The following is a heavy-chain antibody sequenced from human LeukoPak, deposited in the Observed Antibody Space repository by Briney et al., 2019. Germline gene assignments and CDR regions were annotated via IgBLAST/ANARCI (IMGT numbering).Heavy chain of an antibody. CDR3: ARERSDYDAFDI. J-gene: IGHJ3*02. CDR2: IKQDGSEK. CDR1: GFTFSSYW. V-gene: IGHV3-7*01. Sequence: EGSLRLSCAASGFTFSSYWVSWVRQAPGKGLEWVANIKQDGSEKYYVDSVKGRFTISGDNAKNSLYLQMNSLRAEDTAVYYCARERSDYDAFDIWGQGTMVTVSS. D-gene: IGHD4-17*01.